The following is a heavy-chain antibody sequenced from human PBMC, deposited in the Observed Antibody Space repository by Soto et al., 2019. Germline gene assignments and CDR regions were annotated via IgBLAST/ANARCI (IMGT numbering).Heavy chain of an antibody. CDR2: VHASGST. CDR1: DGALSGCW. V-gene: IGHV4-59*12. J-gene: IGHJ4*02. D-gene: IGHD3-3*01. Sequence: HSGSQCLTCGVSDGALSGCWRSWIRKTPGKGLEWAGSVHASGSTNYNPSLKSRVTMLVDTSKNRLTLNLSSVTAADTAVYYCARDRGFWSGYYRGAYVFDTWGQGTLATVSS. CDR3: ARDRGFWSGYYRGAYVFDT.